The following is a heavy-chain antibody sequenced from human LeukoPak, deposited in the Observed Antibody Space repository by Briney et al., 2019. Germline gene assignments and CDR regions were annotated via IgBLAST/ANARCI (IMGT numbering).Heavy chain of an antibody. Sequence: ASVKVSCKASGYTFTGYYMHWVRQAPRQGLEWMGWINPNSGGTNYAQKFQGRVTMTRDTSISTAYMELSRLRSDDTAVYYCARGSGGLLWFGELPIFFDYWGQGTLVTVSS. D-gene: IGHD3-10*01. V-gene: IGHV1-2*02. CDR3: ARGSGGLLWFGELPIFFDY. CDR2: INPNSGGT. CDR1: GYTFTGYY. J-gene: IGHJ4*02.